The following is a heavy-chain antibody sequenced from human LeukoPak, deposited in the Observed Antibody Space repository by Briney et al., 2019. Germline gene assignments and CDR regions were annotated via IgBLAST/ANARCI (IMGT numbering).Heavy chain of an antibody. CDR3: ARDGSGWPSTAFDY. D-gene: IGHD6-19*01. J-gene: IGHJ4*02. Sequence: ASVKVSCKASGYTFTSYYIHWVRQAPGQGLEWVGIINPSGGGTSYAQKFQGRVTMTRDTSTTTVYMELSSLRSEDTAVYYCARDGSGWPSTAFDYWCQGTLVTVSS. CDR1: GYTFTSYY. CDR2: INPSGGGT. V-gene: IGHV1-46*01.